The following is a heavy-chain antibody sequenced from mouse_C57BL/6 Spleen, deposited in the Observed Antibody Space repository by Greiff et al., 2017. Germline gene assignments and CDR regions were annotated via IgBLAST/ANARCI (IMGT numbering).Heavy chain of an antibody. D-gene: IGHD2-2*01. J-gene: IGHJ4*01. CDR3: ARVGDGSDVPYYYAMDY. Sequence: QVQLQQSGAELARPGASVKLSCKASGYTFTSYGISWVKQRTGQGLEWIGEIYPRSGNTYYNEKFKGKATLTADKSSSTAYMERRSLTSEDSAVYFCARVGDGSDVPYYYAMDYWGQGTSVTVSS. V-gene: IGHV1-81*01. CDR2: IYPRSGNT. CDR1: GYTFTSYG.